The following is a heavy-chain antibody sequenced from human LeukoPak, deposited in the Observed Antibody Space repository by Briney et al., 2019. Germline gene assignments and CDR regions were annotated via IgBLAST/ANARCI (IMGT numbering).Heavy chain of an antibody. CDR1: GFTFDDYA. CDR3: AKEAGWFGDKSRYFDY. Sequence: PGGSLRLSCAASGFTFDDYAMHWVRQAPGKGLEWVSLISWDGGSTYYADSVKGRFTISRDNSKNSLYLQMNSLRAEDTALYYCAKEAGWFGDKSRYFDYWGQGTLVTVSS. J-gene: IGHJ4*02. CDR2: ISWDGGST. V-gene: IGHV3-43D*03. D-gene: IGHD3-10*01.